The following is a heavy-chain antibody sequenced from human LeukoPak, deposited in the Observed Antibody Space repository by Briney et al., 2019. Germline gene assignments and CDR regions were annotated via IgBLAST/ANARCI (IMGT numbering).Heavy chain of an antibody. CDR3: ARLFLGGYSYGRRKLNWFDP. J-gene: IGHJ5*02. CDR2: IYYSGST. CDR1: GDSVSSSNYY. Sequence: SETLSLTCTVSGDSVSSSNYYWAWIRQPPGEGLEWIGNIYYSGSTYYNPSLKSRLTISVDTSKNQFSLKLTSVTAADTAVYYCARLFLGGYSYGRRKLNWFDPWGQGTLVTVSS. D-gene: IGHD5-18*01. V-gene: IGHV4-39*01.